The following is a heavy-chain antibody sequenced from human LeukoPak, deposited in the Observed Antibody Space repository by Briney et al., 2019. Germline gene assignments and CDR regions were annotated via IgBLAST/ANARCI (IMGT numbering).Heavy chain of an antibody. CDR3: ARSYMAVAGLSLDY. CDR2: MAQDGSEK. V-gene: IGHV3-7*02. D-gene: IGHD6-19*01. J-gene: IGHJ4*02. CDR1: GFTFTSYW. Sequence: AGGSLRLSCAASGFTFTSYWMRWVRQAPGKGLEWVATMAQDGSEKYYVDSVKGRFTISRDNAKNSLYLQMNSLRDEDTAIYYCARSYMAVAGLSLDYWGQGTLVTVSS.